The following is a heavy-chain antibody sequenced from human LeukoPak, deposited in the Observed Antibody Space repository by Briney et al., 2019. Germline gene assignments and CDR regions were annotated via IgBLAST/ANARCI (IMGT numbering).Heavy chain of an antibody. CDR2: VIPIFGTA. CDR1: GGTFGSYA. D-gene: IGHD2-2*01. V-gene: IGHV1-69*13. CDR3: ARGARQLLLLYYFDY. Sequence: SVKVSCKASGGTFGSYAISWVRQAPGQGLEWMGGVIPIFGTANYAQKFQGRVTITADESTSTAYMELSSLRSEDTAVYYCARGARQLLLLYYFDYWGQGTLVTVSS. J-gene: IGHJ4*02.